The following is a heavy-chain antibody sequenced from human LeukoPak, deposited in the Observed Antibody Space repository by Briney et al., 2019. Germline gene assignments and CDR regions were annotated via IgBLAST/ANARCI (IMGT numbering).Heavy chain of an antibody. D-gene: IGHD5-18*01. CDR2: INPNSGGT. J-gene: IGHJ4*02. V-gene: IGHV1-2*02. CDR1: GYTFTGYY. Sequence: ASVKVSCKASGYTFTGYYMHWVRQAPGQGLEWMGWINPNSGGTNYAQKFQGRVTMTRDTSISTAYMELSRLRSDDTAVYYCARIQRGYSRDAGDYWGQGTLVTVSS. CDR3: ARIQRGYSRDAGDY.